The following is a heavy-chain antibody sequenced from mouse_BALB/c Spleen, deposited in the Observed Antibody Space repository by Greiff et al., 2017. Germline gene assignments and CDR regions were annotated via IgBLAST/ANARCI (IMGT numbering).Heavy chain of an antibody. CDR3: ARVYYGPAWFAY. J-gene: IGHJ3*01. CDR2: IWAGGST. CDR1: GFSLTSYG. D-gene: IGHD1-2*01. V-gene: IGHV2-9*02. Sequence: VQLVESGPGLVAPSQSLSITCTVSGFSLTSYGVHWVRQPPGKGLEWLGGIWAGGSTNYNSALMSRLSISKDNSKSQVFLKMNSLQTDDTAMYYCARVYYGPAWFAYWGQGTLVTVSA.